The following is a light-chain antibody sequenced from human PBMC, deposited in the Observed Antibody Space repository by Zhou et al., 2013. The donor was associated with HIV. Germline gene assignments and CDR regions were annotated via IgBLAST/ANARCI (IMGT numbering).Light chain of an antibody. J-gene: IGKJ1*01. Sequence: DIQMTQSPSSLSASVGDRVTISCRASQAIFNYLAWYQQKPGEVPNLLIYAASTLQSGVPSRFTGSGSGTEFTLTISGLQPEDVATYYCQKYDSVPRTFGPGTRVEIK. CDR1: QAIFNY. V-gene: IGKV1-27*01. CDR3: QKYDSVPRT. CDR2: AAS.